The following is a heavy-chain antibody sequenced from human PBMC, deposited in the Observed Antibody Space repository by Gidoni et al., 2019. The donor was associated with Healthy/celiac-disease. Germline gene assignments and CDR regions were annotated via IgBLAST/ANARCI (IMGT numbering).Heavy chain of an antibody. D-gene: IGHD2-21*02. CDR3: ARGIKLAYCGGDCYSDAFDI. CDR1: GGSFSCYY. Sequence: QVQLQQWGAGLLKPSETLSLTCAFSGGSFSCYYWSWIRQPPGKGLEGIGEINHSGSPNYNPSLKSRVTISVDTSKNQFSLKLSSVTAADTAVYYCARGIKLAYCGGDCYSDAFDIWGQGTMVTVSS. V-gene: IGHV4-34*01. CDR2: INHSGSP. J-gene: IGHJ3*02.